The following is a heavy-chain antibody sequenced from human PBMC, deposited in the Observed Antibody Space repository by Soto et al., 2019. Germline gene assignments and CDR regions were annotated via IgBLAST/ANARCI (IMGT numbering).Heavy chain of an antibody. CDR3: ARACWSAPDAFDI. V-gene: IGHV1-18*01. J-gene: IGHJ3*02. CDR1: VYTFTSYG. CDR2: ISAYNGNT. Sequence: GASVTVSCTASVYTFTSYGIMWVRQAPGQGLEWMGWISAYNGNTNYAQKLQGRVTMTTDTSTSRAYMELRSLRSDDTAVYYCARACWSAPDAFDIWGQGTMVTV. D-gene: IGHD6-13*01.